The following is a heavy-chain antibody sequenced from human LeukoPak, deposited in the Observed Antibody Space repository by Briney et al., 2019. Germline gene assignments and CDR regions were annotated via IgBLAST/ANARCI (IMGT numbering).Heavy chain of an antibody. J-gene: IGHJ4*02. CDR3: ARSSRELGGYAPWELMPPFDY. Sequence: GGSLRLSCAASGFTFSSYRMNWVRQAPGEGLEWVSYISSSRSTIYYADSVKGRFTISRDNAKNSLYLQMNSLRAEYTAVYYCARSSRELGGYAPWELMPPFDYWGQGTLVTVSS. V-gene: IGHV3-48*01. CDR2: ISSSRSTI. D-gene: IGHD1-7*01. CDR1: GFTFSSYR.